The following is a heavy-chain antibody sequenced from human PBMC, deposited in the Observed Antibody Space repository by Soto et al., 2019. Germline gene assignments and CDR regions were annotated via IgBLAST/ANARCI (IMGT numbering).Heavy chain of an antibody. CDR3: ARGRPIYDYVWGSSANWFDP. Sequence: QVQLQQWGAGLLKPSETLSLTCAVYGGSFSGYYWSWIRQPPGKGLEWIGEINHSGSTNYNPSLKSRVTISVDTSKNQFSLKLSSVTAADTAVYYCARGRPIYDYVWGSSANWFDPWGQGTLVTVSS. D-gene: IGHD3-16*01. J-gene: IGHJ5*02. CDR1: GGSFSGYY. CDR2: INHSGST. V-gene: IGHV4-34*01.